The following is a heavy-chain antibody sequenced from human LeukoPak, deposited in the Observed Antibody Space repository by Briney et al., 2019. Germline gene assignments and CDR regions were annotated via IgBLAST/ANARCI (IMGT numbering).Heavy chain of an antibody. V-gene: IGHV3-23*01. Sequence: GGSLRLSCAASGFTFSSYAMSWVRQAPGKGLEWVSTISGRDGSTYYADSVKGRFTISRDNSKNTLYLQMNSLRAEDTAVYYCAKGPLSSDWFIFFDYWGQGTLVTVSS. CDR1: GFTFSSYA. D-gene: IGHD6-19*01. CDR2: ISGRDGST. CDR3: AKGPLSSDWFIFFDY. J-gene: IGHJ4*02.